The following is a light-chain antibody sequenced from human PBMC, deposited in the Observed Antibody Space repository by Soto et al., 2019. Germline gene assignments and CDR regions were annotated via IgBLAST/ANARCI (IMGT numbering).Light chain of an antibody. J-gene: IGLJ3*02. CDR3: SSYTSSSTRV. V-gene: IGLV1-47*01. CDR1: SSNIGSKF. CDR2: RDN. Sequence: QTVVTQPPSASGTPGQRVTISCSGSSSNIGSKFVYWYQQLPGTAPKLLIYRDNERPSGVPDRFSGSKSGTSASLAISGLRSEDEADYYCSSYTSSSTRVFGGGTKVTVL.